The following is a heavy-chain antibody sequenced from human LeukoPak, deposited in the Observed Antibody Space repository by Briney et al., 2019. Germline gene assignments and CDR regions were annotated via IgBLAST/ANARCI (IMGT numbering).Heavy chain of an antibody. D-gene: IGHD6-25*01. V-gene: IGHV3-21*01. CDR3: ARWLTGIAAARDAFDI. Sequence: SGGSLRLSCAASGFTFSTYAMTWVRQAPGKGLEWVSSISSSSSYIYYADSVKGRFTISRDNAKNPLYLQMNSLRAEDTAVYYCARWLTGIAAARDAFDIWGQGTMVTVSS. CDR2: ISSSSSYI. J-gene: IGHJ3*02. CDR1: GFTFSTYA.